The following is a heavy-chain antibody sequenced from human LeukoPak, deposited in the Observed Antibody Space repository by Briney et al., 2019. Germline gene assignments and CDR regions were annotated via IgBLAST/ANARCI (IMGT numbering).Heavy chain of an antibody. Sequence: GGSLRLSCAASGFSFSSFWMNWVRQAPGGRLEWMANIKYDGSEKGYVDSVKGRFTISRDNAKNSLYLQMDSLRAEDTAVYYCGKGSVTELDFWGQGTLVAVSS. CDR2: IKYDGSEK. CDR3: GKGSVTELDF. J-gene: IGHJ4*02. D-gene: IGHD2-21*02. CDR1: GFSFSSFW. V-gene: IGHV3-7*01.